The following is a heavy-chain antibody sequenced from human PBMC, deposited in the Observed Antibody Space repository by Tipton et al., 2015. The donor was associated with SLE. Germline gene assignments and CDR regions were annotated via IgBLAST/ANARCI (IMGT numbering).Heavy chain of an antibody. CDR1: GGSFSGYY. D-gene: IGHD2-21*01. CDR3: ARGGPRGFWVIAIQARYFDY. V-gene: IGHV4-34*01. CDR2: INHSGST. Sequence: TLSLTCAVYGGSFSGYYWSWIRQPPGKGLEWIGEINHSGSTNYNPSLKSRVTISVDTSKNQFSLKLGSVTAADTAVYYCARGGPRGFWVIAIQARYFDYWGQGTLVTVSS. J-gene: IGHJ4*02.